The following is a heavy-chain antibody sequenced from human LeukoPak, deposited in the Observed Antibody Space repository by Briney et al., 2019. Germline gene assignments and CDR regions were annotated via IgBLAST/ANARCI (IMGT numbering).Heavy chain of an antibody. CDR1: GFTFSSYG. V-gene: IGHV3-33*01. J-gene: IGHJ5*02. CDR2: IWYDGNNK. CDR3: ARAHYDSSGYFWFDP. Sequence: GGSLRLSCAASGFTFSSYGMHWVRQAPGKGLEWVAVIWYDGNNKYYADSVKGRFTISRDNSKNTLYLQMNSLRAEDTAVYYCARAHYDSSGYFWFDPWGQGTLVTVSS. D-gene: IGHD3-22*01.